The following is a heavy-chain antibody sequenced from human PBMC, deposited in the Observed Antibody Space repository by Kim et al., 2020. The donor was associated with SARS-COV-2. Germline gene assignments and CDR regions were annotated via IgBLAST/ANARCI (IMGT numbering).Heavy chain of an antibody. Sequence: GGSLRLSCAASGFTFSSYGMHWVRQAPGKGLEWVAVISYDGSNKYYADSVKGRFTISRDNSKNTLYLQMYSLRAEDTAVYYCAKSTTTPHYYYYYGMDVWGQGTTVTVSS. CDR3: AKSTTTPHYYYYYGMDV. CDR2: ISYDGSNK. D-gene: IGHD2-2*01. J-gene: IGHJ6*02. V-gene: IGHV3-30*18. CDR1: GFTFSSYG.